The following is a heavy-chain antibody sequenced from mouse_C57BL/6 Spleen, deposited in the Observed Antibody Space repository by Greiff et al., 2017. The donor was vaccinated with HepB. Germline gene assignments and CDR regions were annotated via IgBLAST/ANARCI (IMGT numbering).Heavy chain of an antibody. CDR3: ARRTRDYYGSSYVGWYFDV. J-gene: IGHJ1*03. CDR2: INPNNGGT. Sequence: LVESGASVKIPCKASGYTFTDYNMDWVKQSHGKSLEWIGDINPNNGGTIYNQKFKGKATLTVDKSSSTTYMELRSLTSEDTAVYYCARRTRDYYGSSYVGWYFDVWGTGTTVTVSS. D-gene: IGHD1-1*01. V-gene: IGHV1-18*01. CDR1: GYTFTDYN.